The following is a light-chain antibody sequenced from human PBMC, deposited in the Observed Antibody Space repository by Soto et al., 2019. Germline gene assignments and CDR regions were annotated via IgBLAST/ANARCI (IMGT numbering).Light chain of an antibody. J-gene: IGKJ1*01. CDR3: QQSYSTPRT. CDR2: AAS. Sequence: DIQMTQSPSSLSASVGDRVTITCRASQSISSYLNWYQQKPGKAPKLLIYAASSLQSGVPSRFSGSGSGTDFTLTISSLKTEDFETYYCQQSYSTPRTFGQGTKVEIK. CDR1: QSISSY. V-gene: IGKV1-39*01.